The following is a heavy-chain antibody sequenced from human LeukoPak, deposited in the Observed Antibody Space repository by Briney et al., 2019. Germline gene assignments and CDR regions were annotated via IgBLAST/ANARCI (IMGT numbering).Heavy chain of an antibody. Sequence: SVKVSCKASGGTFSSYAISWVRQAPGQGLEWMGGLIPIFGTPNYAQKFQGRVTITADESTSTAYMELSSLRSEDTAVYYCARASREWVPAAIRYDYYYYGMDVWGQGTTVTVSS. J-gene: IGHJ6*02. V-gene: IGHV1-69*01. CDR1: GGTFSSYA. CDR3: ARASREWVPAAIRYDYYYYGMDV. D-gene: IGHD2-2*02. CDR2: LIPIFGTP.